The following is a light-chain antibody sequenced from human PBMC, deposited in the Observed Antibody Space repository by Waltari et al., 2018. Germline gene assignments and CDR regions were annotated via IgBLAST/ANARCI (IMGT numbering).Light chain of an antibody. CDR3: ASWDDSLNALL. Sequence: QSVLTQPPSASGTPGQRVTISCSGSSSNIGTNTVNWYQQPPGTAPKPLIYSTNQWPSGVPARFSGSKSGTSASLAISELQSEDEADYYCASWDDSLNALLFGGGTKLTVL. V-gene: IGLV1-44*01. CDR1: SSNIGTNT. J-gene: IGLJ2*01. CDR2: STN.